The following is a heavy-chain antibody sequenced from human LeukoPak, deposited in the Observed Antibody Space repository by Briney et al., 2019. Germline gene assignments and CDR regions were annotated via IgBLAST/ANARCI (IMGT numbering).Heavy chain of an antibody. CDR1: GFTVSSNY. J-gene: IGHJ4*02. CDR2: IYSGGST. V-gene: IGHV3-53*01. CDR3: ARGEPFDY. Sequence: PGGSLRLSCAAFGFTVSSNYMSWVRQAPGKGLEWVSVIYSGGSTYYADSVKGRFTISRDNSKNTLYLQMNSLRAEDTAVYYCARGEPFDYWGQGTLVTVSS.